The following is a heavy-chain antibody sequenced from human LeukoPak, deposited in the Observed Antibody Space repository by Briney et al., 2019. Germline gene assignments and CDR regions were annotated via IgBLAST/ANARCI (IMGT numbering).Heavy chain of an antibody. V-gene: IGHV4-30-4*01. J-gene: IGHJ3*02. CDR3: AREALQDAFDI. D-gene: IGHD3-16*02. CDR2: IYYSGST. CDR1: GGSISSGDYY. Sequence: SETLSLTCTVSGGSISSGDYYWSWIRQPPGKGLEWIGYIYYSGSTYYNPSLKSRVTISVDTSKNQFSLKLSSVTAADTAVYYCAREALQDAFDIWGQGTMVTVSS.